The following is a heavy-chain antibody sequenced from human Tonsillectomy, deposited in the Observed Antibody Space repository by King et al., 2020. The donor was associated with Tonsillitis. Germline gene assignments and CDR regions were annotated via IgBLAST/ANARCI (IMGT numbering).Heavy chain of an antibody. CDR3: ARVGTLVVGDFDY. J-gene: IGHJ4*02. Sequence: QLQESGPGLVEPSETLSLTCVVSGYSINSGYFWAWIRQPPGKGLEWIGSMFHSGRSHYNPSLQSRVTISVDTSKNQFSLKLTSVTAADTAVYHCARVGTLVVGDFDYWGQGTLVTVSS. V-gene: IGHV4-38-2*01. D-gene: IGHD1-26*01. CDR1: GYSINSGYF. CDR2: MFHSGRS.